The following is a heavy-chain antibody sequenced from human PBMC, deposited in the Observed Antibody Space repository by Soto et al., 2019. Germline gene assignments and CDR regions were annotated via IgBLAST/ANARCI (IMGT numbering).Heavy chain of an antibody. Sequence: SETLSLTCAVSGYSISSGYYWGWIRQPPGKGLEWIGSIYHSGSTYYNPSLKSRVTISVDTSKNQFSLKLSSVTAADTAVYYCARDRRHHVPAAIFYYSYGMDVWGQGTTVTVS. J-gene: IGHJ6*02. D-gene: IGHD2-2*01. V-gene: IGHV4-38-2*02. CDR3: ARDRRHHVPAAIFYYSYGMDV. CDR1: GYSISSGYY. CDR2: IYHSGST.